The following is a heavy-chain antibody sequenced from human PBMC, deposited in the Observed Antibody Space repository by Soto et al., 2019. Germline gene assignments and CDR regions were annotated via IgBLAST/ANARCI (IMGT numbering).Heavy chain of an antibody. D-gene: IGHD3-10*01. CDR1: GGSMSRGGQS. J-gene: IGHJ6*02. V-gene: IGHV4-30-2*06. CDR3: ARAPPGPYPRWDV. CDR2: IYYTGST. Sequence: SETLSLTCAVSGGSMSRGGQSWSWIRQSPGKGLEWLGFIYYTGSTYYNPSLKSRVTLSVDRSKNQFSLNLTSVTAADTAMYFCARAPPGPYPRWDVWGQGTTVTVSS.